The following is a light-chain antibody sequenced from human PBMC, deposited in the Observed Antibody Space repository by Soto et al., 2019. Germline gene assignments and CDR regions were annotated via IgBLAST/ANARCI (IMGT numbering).Light chain of an antibody. J-gene: IGKJ2*01. V-gene: IGKV1-6*01. CDR2: GAS. CDR1: QGIRKD. Sequence: AIQMTRSPSSLSASVGDRVTITCRASQGIRKDLGWYQQKPGKAPKLLIYGASSLQSGVPSRFAGSGSGTDFSLTISSLQPEDFATYYCLQDYNHPYTFGQGTKLEIK. CDR3: LQDYNHPYT.